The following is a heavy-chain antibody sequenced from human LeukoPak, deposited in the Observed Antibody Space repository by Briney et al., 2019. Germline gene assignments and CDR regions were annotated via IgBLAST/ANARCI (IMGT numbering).Heavy chain of an antibody. V-gene: IGHV3-23*01. CDR1: GFTFTSYA. CDR3: AKDPGYSYAPAAFDY. D-gene: IGHD5-18*01. Sequence: GGSLRLSCPAPGFTFTSYAMSWAPQAPGKGREWFSPISGSGGSTYYADSVKGRFTISRDNSKNTLYLQMNSLRAEDTAVYYCAKDPGYSYAPAAFDYWGQGTLVTVSS. CDR2: ISGSGGST. J-gene: IGHJ4*02.